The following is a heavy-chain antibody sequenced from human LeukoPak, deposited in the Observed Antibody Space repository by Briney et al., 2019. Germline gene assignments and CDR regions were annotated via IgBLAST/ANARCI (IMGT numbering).Heavy chain of an antibody. CDR1: GGTFSSYA. CDR2: IIPIFGTA. V-gene: IGHV1-69*13. D-gene: IGHD6-13*01. J-gene: IGHJ5*02. CDR3: ATDLSYSSSYNWFDP. Sequence: ASVKVSCKASGGTFSSYAISWVRQAPGQGLEWMGGIIPIFGTANYAQKFQGRVTITADESTSTAYMELSSLRSEDTAVYYCATDLSYSSSYNWFDPWGQGTLVTVSS.